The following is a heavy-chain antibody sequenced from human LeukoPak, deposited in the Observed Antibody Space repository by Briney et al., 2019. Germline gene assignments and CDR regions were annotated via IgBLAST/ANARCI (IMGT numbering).Heavy chain of an antibody. CDR2: INPNSGGT. V-gene: IGHV1-2*02. J-gene: IGHJ4*02. CDR1: GYTFTGYY. D-gene: IGHD1-1*01. CDR3: AREGVDWNHSVYYFDY. Sequence: ASVKLSCKASGYTFTGYYMHWVRLAPGQGLERMGWINPNSGGTNYEQKFQGRVTMTRDTAISTAYLELSRLRSDDTAVYYCAREGVDWNHSVYYFDYWGQGTLVTVSS.